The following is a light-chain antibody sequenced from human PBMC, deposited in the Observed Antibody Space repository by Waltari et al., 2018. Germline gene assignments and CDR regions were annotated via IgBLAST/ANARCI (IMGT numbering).Light chain of an antibody. CDR1: SSDVGGYNY. V-gene: IGLV2-14*01. CDR3: CSFTSRSTWV. Sequence: QSDLTQPASVSGSPGQSITISCTGTSSDVGGYNYVSWYQQHPGKVPKLLIFDVSNRPSGVSNRFSGSKSGNTASLTISGLQAEDESDYYCCSFTSRSTWVFGGGTKLTVL. J-gene: IGLJ3*02. CDR2: DVS.